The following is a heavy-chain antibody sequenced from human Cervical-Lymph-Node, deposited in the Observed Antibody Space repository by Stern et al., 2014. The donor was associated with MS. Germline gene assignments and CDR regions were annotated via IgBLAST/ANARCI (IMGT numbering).Heavy chain of an antibody. V-gene: IGHV3-9*01. Sequence: EVQLVESGGGLVQPGRSLRLSCAASGFSFNDHAMHWVRQAPGKGLEWVSGISSNGGTLGYADSVKGRFTISRDNASNSMHLQMNSLRVEDTAFYYCAKDQGRITVFGVVITGSFGMDVWGQGTTVTVSS. J-gene: IGHJ6*02. D-gene: IGHD3-3*01. CDR2: ISSNGGTL. CDR3: AKDQGRITVFGVVITGSFGMDV. CDR1: GFSFNDHA.